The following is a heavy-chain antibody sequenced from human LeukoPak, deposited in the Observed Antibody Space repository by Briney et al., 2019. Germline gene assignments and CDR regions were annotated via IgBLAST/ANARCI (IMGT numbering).Heavy chain of an antibody. CDR2: INSSSGST. D-gene: IGHD5-18*01. J-gene: IGHJ4*02. CDR3: ARVLGAHRYGSIDH. Sequence: ASVKVSCKASGYTFTTYYMHWVRQAAAQGLEWMGIINSSSGSTSYAQKFQGRATMTRDTSTSTVYMELSSLRSEDTAIYYCARVLGAHRYGSIDHWGQGTLVTVSS. CDR1: GYTFTTYY. V-gene: IGHV1-46*01.